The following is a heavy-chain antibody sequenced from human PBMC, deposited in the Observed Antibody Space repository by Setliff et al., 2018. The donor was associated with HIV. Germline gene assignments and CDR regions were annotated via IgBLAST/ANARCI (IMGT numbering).Heavy chain of an antibody. D-gene: IGHD6-13*01. CDR2: IYYSGNI. J-gene: IGHJ1*01. CDR1: GASISNHY. CDR3: ARVGTDYSSSWYFQYTEYFQH. V-gene: IGHV4-59*11. Sequence: SETLSLTCTVSGASISNHYWNWIRQPPGKGLEWIGTIYYSGNIKYSPSLKNRVTISIDTSKNQFSLKLSSVTAADTAVYYCARVGTDYSSSWYFQYTEYFQHWGQGTLVTVSS.